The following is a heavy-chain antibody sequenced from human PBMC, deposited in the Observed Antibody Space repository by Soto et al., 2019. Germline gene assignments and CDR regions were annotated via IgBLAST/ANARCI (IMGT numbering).Heavy chain of an antibody. D-gene: IGHD4-17*01. CDR2: ISAYNGNT. Sequence: ASVKVSCKASGYTFTSYGISWVRQAPGQGLEWMGWISAYNGNTNFARKLQGRVTMTTDTSTSTAYLELRSLRSDDTAVYYCARDAGYGDIDYWGQGTLVTVSS. CDR3: ARDAGYGDIDY. J-gene: IGHJ4*02. V-gene: IGHV1-18*01. CDR1: GYTFTSYG.